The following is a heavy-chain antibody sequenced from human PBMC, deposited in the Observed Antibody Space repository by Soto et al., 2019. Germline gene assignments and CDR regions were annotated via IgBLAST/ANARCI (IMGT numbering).Heavy chain of an antibody. D-gene: IGHD6-25*01. CDR1: GGSINTYY. Sequence: QVQLQESGPGLVKPSETLSLTCTVSGGSINTYYWSWIRQPPGKGLEWIGYIYYSGSDSGSTNYIPSLKSRVTISVDTSKNQFSLRLTSVTAAHTAVYFCTRGGGDFLGQRTLVTVSS. CDR2: IYYSGSDSGST. CDR3: TRGGGDF. J-gene: IGHJ4*02. V-gene: IGHV4-59*01.